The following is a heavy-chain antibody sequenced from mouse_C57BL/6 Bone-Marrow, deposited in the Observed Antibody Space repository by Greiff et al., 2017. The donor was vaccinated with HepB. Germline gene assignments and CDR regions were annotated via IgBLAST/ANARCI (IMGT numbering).Heavy chain of an antibody. J-gene: IGHJ4*01. V-gene: IGHV14-4*01. CDR2: IYPENGDT. CDR1: GFNIKDDY. Sequence: VQLKESGAELVRPGASVKLSCTASGFNIKDDYMHWVKQRPEQGLEWIGWIYPENGDTEYASKFQGKATITADTSSNTAYLQLSSLTSEDTAVYYCTTRLDAMDYWGQGTSVTVSS. CDR3: TTRLDAMDY.